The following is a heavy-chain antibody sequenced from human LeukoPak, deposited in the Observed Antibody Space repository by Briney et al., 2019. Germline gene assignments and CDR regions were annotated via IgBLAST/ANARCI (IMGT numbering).Heavy chain of an antibody. V-gene: IGHV3-74*01. D-gene: IGHD3-16*01. Sequence: GGSLRLSCAASGFSFSSHWVHWVRQAPGKGLVWVSRISDDGSYTSNVDSVKGRFTISRDNARNSLYLQMNSLRAEDTAVYYCASHSYGYNHWGQGTLVIVSS. CDR2: ISDDGSYT. CDR1: GFSFSSHW. CDR3: ASHSYGYNH. J-gene: IGHJ5*02.